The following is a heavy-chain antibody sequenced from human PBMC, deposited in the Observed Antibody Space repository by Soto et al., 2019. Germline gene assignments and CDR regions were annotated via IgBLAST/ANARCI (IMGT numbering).Heavy chain of an antibody. CDR2: INPNSGGT. CDR1: GYTFTGYY. V-gene: IGHV1-2*04. Sequence: ASVKVSCKASGYTFTGYYMHWVRQAPGQGLERMGWINPNSGGTNYAQKFQGWVTMTRDTSISTAYMELSRLRSDDTAVYYCARESRPEGGYYYYYMDVWGKGTTVTVSS. D-gene: IGHD2-2*01. J-gene: IGHJ6*03. CDR3: ARESRPEGGYYYYYMDV.